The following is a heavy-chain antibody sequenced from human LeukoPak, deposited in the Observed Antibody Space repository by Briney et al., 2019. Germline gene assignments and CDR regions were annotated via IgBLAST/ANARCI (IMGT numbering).Heavy chain of an antibody. CDR1: GFTFNNFA. CDR2: ISSDSNHR. D-gene: IGHD3/OR15-3a*01. Sequence: GGSLRLSCAASGFTFNNFAMTWVRQAPGKGLEWVSSISSDSNHRFYADSLKGRFTISRDNAKNSLYLQLISLRAEDTAVYYCARVAFGLYVMDVWGQGTTVTVSS. V-gene: IGHV3-21*01. J-gene: IGHJ6*02. CDR3: ARVAFGLYVMDV.